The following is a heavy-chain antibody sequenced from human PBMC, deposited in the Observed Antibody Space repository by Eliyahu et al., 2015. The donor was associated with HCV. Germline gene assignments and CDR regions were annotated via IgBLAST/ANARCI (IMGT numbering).Heavy chain of an antibody. Sequence: QVQLVESGGGVVQPGRSXRLSCAASGFTFSXYGXHWVRQAPGKGLEWVXVIWYDGSNKYYXDSVKGRFTISRDNSKNTLYLQMNSLRAEDTAVYYCARGLRRDGYNYPYDAFDIWGQGTMVTVSS. V-gene: IGHV3-33*01. CDR1: GFTFSXYG. J-gene: IGHJ3*02. CDR2: IWYDGSNK. CDR3: ARGLRRDGYNYPYDAFDI. D-gene: IGHD5-24*01.